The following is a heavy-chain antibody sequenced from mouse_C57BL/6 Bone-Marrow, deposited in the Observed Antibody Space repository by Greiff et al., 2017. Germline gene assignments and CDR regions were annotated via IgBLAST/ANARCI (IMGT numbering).Heavy chain of an antibody. CDR1: GFNIKNTY. V-gene: IGHV14-3*01. D-gene: IGHD2-1*01. CDR2: IDPANGNT. CDR3: ARSPLYYKDYFDY. Sequence: EVQRVESVAELVRPGASVKLSCTASGFNIKNTYMHWVKQRPEQGLEWIGRIDPANGNTKYAPKFQGKATITADTSSNTAYLQLSSLTSEDTAIYYCARSPLYYKDYFDYWGQGTTLTVSS. J-gene: IGHJ2*01.